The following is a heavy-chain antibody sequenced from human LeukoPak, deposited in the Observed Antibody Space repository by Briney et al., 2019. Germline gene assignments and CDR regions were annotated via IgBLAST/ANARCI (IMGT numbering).Heavy chain of an antibody. CDR1: GGSISSGGYY. CDR2: IYYSGST. J-gene: IGHJ4*02. Sequence: SETLSLTCTVSGGSISSGGYYWSWIRQHPGKGLEWIGYIYYSGSTYYNPSLKSRVTISVDTSKNQFSLKLSSVTAADTAVYYCARDSGSLIDYWGQGTLVTVSS. CDR3: ARDSGSLIDY. V-gene: IGHV4-31*03. D-gene: IGHD1-26*01.